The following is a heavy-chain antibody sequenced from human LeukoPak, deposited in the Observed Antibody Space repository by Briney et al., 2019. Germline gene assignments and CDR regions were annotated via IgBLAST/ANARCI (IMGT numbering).Heavy chain of an antibody. J-gene: IGHJ4*02. V-gene: IGHV4-59*06. D-gene: IGHD3-22*01. CDR3: ARGDFIGYYYDSSGYLDY. Sequence: PSETLSLTCTVSGGSISSYYWSWIRQPPGKGLEWIGYIYYSGSTYYNPSLKSRVTISVDTSKNQFSLKLSSVTAADTAVYYCARGDFIGYYYDSSGYLDYWGQGTLVTVSS. CDR1: GGSISSYY. CDR2: IYYSGST.